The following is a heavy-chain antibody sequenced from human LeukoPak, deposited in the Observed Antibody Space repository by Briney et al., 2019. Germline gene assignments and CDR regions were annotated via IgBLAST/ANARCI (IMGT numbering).Heavy chain of an antibody. J-gene: IGHJ5*02. V-gene: IGHV4-34*01. CDR1: GGSFSGYY. CDR2: INHCGST. CDR3: ARGRRQLRSTNWFDP. D-gene: IGHD2-2*01. Sequence: SETLSLTCAVYGGSFSGYYWSWIRQPPGKGLEWIGEINHCGSTNYNPSLKSRVTISVDTSKNQFSLKLSSVTAADTAVYYCARGRRQLRSTNWFDPWGQGTLVTVSS.